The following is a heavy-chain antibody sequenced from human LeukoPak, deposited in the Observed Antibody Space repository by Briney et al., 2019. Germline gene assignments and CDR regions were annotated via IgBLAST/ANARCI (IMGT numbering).Heavy chain of an antibody. J-gene: IGHJ4*02. CDR3: ARQAGYFDWLDY. D-gene: IGHD3-9*01. V-gene: IGHV4-38-2*01. CDR2: IFHGGST. CDR1: GYSISSGFY. Sequence: SETLSLTCAVSGYSISSGFYWGWIRQPPGKGLEWIGSIFHGGSTYYNPSLKSRVTISVDTSKNQFSLKLSSVTAADTAVYYCARQAGYFDWLDYWGQGTLVTVSS.